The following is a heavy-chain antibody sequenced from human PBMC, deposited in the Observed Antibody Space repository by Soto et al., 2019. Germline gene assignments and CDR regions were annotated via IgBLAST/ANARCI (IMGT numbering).Heavy chain of an antibody. V-gene: IGHV5-51*01. CDR1: GYSFTSYW. J-gene: IGHJ3*02. D-gene: IGHD4-17*01. CDR2: IYPGDSDT. CDR3: ARGPYGDYVYDAFDI. Sequence: GESLKISCKGSGYSFTSYWIGWVRQMPGKGLEWMGIIYPGDSDTRYSPSFQGQVTISADKSISTAYLQWSSLKASDTAMYYCARGPYGDYVYDAFDIWGQGTMVTVSS.